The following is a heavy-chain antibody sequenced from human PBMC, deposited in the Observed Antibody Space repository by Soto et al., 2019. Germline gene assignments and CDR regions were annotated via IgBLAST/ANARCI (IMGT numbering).Heavy chain of an antibody. CDR2: IYPGDSDT. J-gene: IGHJ6*02. D-gene: IGHD3-3*01. CDR3: ARLNYDFWSGYYPYYYYYGMDV. Sequence: GESLKISCKGSGYSFTSYWIGWVRQMPGKGLEWMGIIYPGDSDTRYSPSFQGQVTISADKSISTAYLQWSSLKASDTAMYYCARLNYDFWSGYYPYYYYYGMDVWGQGTTVTVSS. CDR1: GYSFTSYW. V-gene: IGHV5-51*01.